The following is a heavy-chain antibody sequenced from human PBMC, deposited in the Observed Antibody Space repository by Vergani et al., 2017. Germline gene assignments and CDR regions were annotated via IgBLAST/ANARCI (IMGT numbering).Heavy chain of an antibody. V-gene: IGHV3-23*01. J-gene: IGHJ5*02. D-gene: IGHD1-7*01. CDR1: GFRFREHG. CDR3: GKTQGTVVGTWWFDP. CDR2: ISGHDHRT. Sequence: EVQLLESGGGSVQPGESLRLSCVASGFRFREHGMNWVRQAPGKGLEWVSGISGHDHRTLYADSVKGRFIISRDNSKNTLYLEMNRLNVDDTAIYYCGKTQGTVVGTWWFDPWGQGTPVTVSS.